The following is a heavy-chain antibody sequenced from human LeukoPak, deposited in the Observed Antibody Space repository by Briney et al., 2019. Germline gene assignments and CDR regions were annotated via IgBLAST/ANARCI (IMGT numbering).Heavy chain of an antibody. V-gene: IGHV3-30*03. Sequence: GGSLRLSCAASGFTFNYAWMSWVRQAPGKGLEWVAVISYDGSNKYYADSVKGRFTISRDNSKNTLYLQMNSLRAEDTALYYCARSPVIYCSGGSGECYFDYWGQGTLVTVSS. CDR1: GFTFNYAW. D-gene: IGHD2-15*01. J-gene: IGHJ4*02. CDR3: ARSPVIYCSGGSGECYFDY. CDR2: ISYDGSNK.